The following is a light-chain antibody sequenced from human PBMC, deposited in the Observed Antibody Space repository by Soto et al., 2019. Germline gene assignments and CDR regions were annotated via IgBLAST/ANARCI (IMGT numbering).Light chain of an antibody. CDR3: QQRSNWPIT. V-gene: IGKV3-11*01. CDR1: QSVSSN. Sequence: IFMTQSPVTLSVSVGEIATLSCRASQSVSSNLAWYQQKPGQAPRLLIYDASNRATGIPARFSGSGSGTDFTLTISSLEPEDFAVYYCQQRSNWPITFGQGTRLEI. CDR2: DAS. J-gene: IGKJ5*01.